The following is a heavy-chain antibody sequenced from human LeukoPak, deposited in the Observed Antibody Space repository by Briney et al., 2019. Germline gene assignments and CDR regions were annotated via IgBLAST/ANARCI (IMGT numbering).Heavy chain of an antibody. D-gene: IGHD1-20*01. Sequence: GGSLRLSCAASGFIFSTYWMNWVRQAPGKGLEWVASINQDGGEEYYVDSVKGRFTMSRDNAKNSLYLQMNSLRAEDTAVYYCARESITGHRDFDYWGQGTLVTVSS. CDR1: GFIFSTYW. CDR2: INQDGGEE. V-gene: IGHV3-7*01. J-gene: IGHJ4*02. CDR3: ARESITGHRDFDY.